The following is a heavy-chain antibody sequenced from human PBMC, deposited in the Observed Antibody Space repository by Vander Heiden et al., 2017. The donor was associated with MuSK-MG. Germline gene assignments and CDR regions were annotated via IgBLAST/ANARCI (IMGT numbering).Heavy chain of an antibody. CDR1: GFTFSSYA. Sequence: QVQLVESGGGVVQPGRSLRLACAASGFTFSSYAMNWVRQAPGEGLEWVALISYDATNKYYADSVKGRFTISRDNSKNTLYLQMNSLRAEDTAVYYCARDVSTSWYNWFDPWGQGTLVTVSS. CDR2: ISYDATNK. V-gene: IGHV3-30*04. D-gene: IGHD2-2*01. J-gene: IGHJ5*02. CDR3: ARDVSTSWYNWFDP.